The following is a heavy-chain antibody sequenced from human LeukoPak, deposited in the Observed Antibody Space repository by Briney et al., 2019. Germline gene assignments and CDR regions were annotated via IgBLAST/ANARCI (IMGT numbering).Heavy chain of an antibody. D-gene: IGHD6-13*01. CDR1: GFTVSSNY. V-gene: IGHV3-21*01. Sequence: PGGSLRLSCAASGFTVSSNYMSWVRQAPGKGLEWVSSISDDGNYIYYGDSVKGRFTISRDNANNSLDLQMHSLRAEDTAVYYCASDPHSAAANWFDPWGQGTLVTVSS. CDR3: ASDPHSAAANWFDP. J-gene: IGHJ5*02. CDR2: ISDDGNYI.